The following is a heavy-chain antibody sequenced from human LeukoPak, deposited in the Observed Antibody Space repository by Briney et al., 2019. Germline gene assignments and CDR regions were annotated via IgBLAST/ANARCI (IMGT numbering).Heavy chain of an antibody. CDR3: ARGKRAAAYPYY. Sequence: SETLSLTCIVSGGSMSSISSNNYHWGWIRQPPGKGLEWIGSIYYSGSTYYNPSLKSRVTISADTSKNQFSLKLSSVTAADTAVYYCARGKRAAAYPYYWGQGTLVTVSS. D-gene: IGHD6-13*01. CDR1: GGSMSSISSNNYH. J-gene: IGHJ4*02. CDR2: IYYSGST. V-gene: IGHV4-39*07.